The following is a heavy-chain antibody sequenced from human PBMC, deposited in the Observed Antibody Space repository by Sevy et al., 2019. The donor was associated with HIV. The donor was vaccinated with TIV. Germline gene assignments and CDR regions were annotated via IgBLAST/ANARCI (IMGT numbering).Heavy chain of an antibody. CDR3: ARAGSGWYDHYFDP. Sequence: ASVKVSCKASGYTFTSYDINWVRQATGQGLEWMGWMNTNSGNTGYAQKFQGRVTMTRNTSISTAYMELRSLRSEDTAMYYCARAGSGWYDHYFDPWGQGTRVTVSS. J-gene: IGHJ4*02. CDR2: MNTNSGNT. CDR1: GYTFTSYD. D-gene: IGHD6-19*01. V-gene: IGHV1-8*01.